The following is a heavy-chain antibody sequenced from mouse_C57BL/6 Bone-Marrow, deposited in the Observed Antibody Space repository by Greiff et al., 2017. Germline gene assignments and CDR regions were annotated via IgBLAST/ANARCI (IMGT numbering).Heavy chain of an antibody. CDR2: IHPNSGST. CDR3: AGYYFCPKDY. D-gene: IGHD2-3*01. CDR1: GYTFTSYW. J-gene: IGHJ4*01. V-gene: IGHV1-64*01. Sequence: VQLQQPGAELVKPGASVKLSCKASGYTFTSYWMHWVKQRPGQGLEWIGMIHPNSGSTNYNEKFKSKATLTVDKSSSTAYMELRSLTSEDSAVXCCAGYYFCPKDYWGQGTTVTVSS.